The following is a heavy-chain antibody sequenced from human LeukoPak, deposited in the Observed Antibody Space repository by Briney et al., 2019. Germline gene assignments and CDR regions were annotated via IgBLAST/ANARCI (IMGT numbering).Heavy chain of an antibody. CDR1: GYSISGGYY. CDR2: IYHSGST. CDR3: ARRDYMDV. J-gene: IGHJ6*03. Sequence: PSETLSLTCAVSGYSISGGYYWGWIRQPPGKGLEWIGSIYHSGSTYYNPSLKSRVTISVDTSKNQFSLKLSSVTAADTAVYYCARRDYMDVWGKGTTVTVSS. V-gene: IGHV4-38-2*01.